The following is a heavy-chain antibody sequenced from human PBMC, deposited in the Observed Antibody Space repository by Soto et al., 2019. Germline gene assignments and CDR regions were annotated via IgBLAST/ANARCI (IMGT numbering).Heavy chain of an antibody. CDR1: GFTFDDYA. V-gene: IGHV3-9*01. D-gene: IGHD3-10*01. J-gene: IGHJ6*02. CDR3: AKEITMVRGVIIPYYYYGMDV. CDR2: ISWNSGSI. Sequence: PGGSLRLSCAASGFTFDDYAMHWVRQAPGKGLEWVSGISWNSGSIGYADSVKGRFTISRDNAKNSLYLQMNSLRAEDTALYYCAKEITMVRGVIIPYYYYGMDVSGQGTTVTVSS.